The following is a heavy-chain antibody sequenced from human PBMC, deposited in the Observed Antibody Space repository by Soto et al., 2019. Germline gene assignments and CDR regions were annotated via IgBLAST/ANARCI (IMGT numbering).Heavy chain of an antibody. V-gene: IGHV3-23*01. Sequence: PGGSLRLSCAASGFTFSSYAMSWVRQAPGKGLEWVSAISGSGGSTYYADSVKGRFTISRDNSKNTLYLQMNSLRAEDTAVYYCAKDTYYYGSGRYLFDYWGQGTLVTVSS. D-gene: IGHD3-10*01. CDR3: AKDTYYYGSGRYLFDY. CDR2: ISGSGGST. CDR1: GFTFSSYA. J-gene: IGHJ4*02.